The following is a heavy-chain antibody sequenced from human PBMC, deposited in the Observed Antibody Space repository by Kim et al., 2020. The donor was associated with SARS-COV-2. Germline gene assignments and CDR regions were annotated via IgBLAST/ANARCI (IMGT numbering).Heavy chain of an antibody. CDR1: GFTFTSSA. J-gene: IGHJ4*02. D-gene: IGHD3-22*01. V-gene: IGHV1-58*01. CDR3: AAAPGTYYYDSSGYYYDY. CDR2: IVVGSGNT. Sequence: SVKVSCKASGFTFTSSAVQWVRQARGQRLEWIGWIVVGSGNTNYAQKFQERVTITRDMSTSTAYMELSSLRSEDTAVYYCAAAPGTYYYDSSGYYYDYWGQGTLVTVSS.